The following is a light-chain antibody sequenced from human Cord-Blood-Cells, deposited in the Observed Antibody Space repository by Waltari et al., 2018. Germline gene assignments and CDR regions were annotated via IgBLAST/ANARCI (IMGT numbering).Light chain of an antibody. Sequence: EIVLTQSPGTLSLSPGERATLSCRASQSVSSSYLAWYQQKPGQAPRLLIYGASSRATGIPDRFSGGGSGTDFTLTISRLDPEDFAVYYCQQYGSSPPYTFGQGTKLEIK. CDR3: QQYGSSPPYT. V-gene: IGKV3-20*01. CDR2: GAS. CDR1: QSVSSSY. J-gene: IGKJ2*01.